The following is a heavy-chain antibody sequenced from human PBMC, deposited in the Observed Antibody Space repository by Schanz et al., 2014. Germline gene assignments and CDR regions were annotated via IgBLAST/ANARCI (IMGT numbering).Heavy chain of an antibody. J-gene: IGHJ4*02. V-gene: IGHV3-23*04. D-gene: IGHD5-12*01. CDR1: GFSFSSYA. Sequence: EVQLVESGGGWVQPGGSLRLSCAASGFSFSSYAMGWVRQARGKGLEWVSAMNESHSTIYYADSVRGRFTISRDNAENTLFLQMNSLRAEDTAVYYCARKVVATIGGYYDNWGQGTLGIVSS. CDR2: MNESHSTI. CDR3: ARKVVATIGGYYDN.